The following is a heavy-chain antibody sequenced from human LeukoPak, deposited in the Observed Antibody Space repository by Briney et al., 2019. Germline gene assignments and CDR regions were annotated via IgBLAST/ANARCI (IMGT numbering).Heavy chain of an antibody. Sequence: SETLSLTCTVSGGSISGYYWSWIRQPAGQGLEWIGRIYTSGTTNYNPSLKSRVTMSVDTSKSQFSLKLTSVTAADTAVYYCARGPYCGGDCYFDYWGQGTLVTVSS. D-gene: IGHD2-21*02. CDR1: GGSISGYY. CDR2: IYTSGTT. V-gene: IGHV4-4*07. J-gene: IGHJ4*02. CDR3: ARGPYCGGDCYFDY.